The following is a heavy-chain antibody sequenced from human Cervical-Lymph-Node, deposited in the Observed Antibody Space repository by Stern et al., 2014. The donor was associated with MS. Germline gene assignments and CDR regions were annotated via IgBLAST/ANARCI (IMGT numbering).Heavy chain of an antibody. CDR1: RGSTSGNSF. V-gene: IGHV4-61*02. CDR2: VYTTGTT. D-gene: IGHD5-24*01. Sequence: QVQLQESGPGLLKPSQTLSLTCTVSRGSTSGNSFWCLIRPPAGKGLEWVGHVYTTGTTTYNPALHSRVAISIDTSKKLISLRLNSVTVADTAVYFCAKAQARWLGNEYSSYYGMDVWGQGTTVTVSS. CDR3: AKAQARWLGNEYSSYYGMDV. J-gene: IGHJ6*02.